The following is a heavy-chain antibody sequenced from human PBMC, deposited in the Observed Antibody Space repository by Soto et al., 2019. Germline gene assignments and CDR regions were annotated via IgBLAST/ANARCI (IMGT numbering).Heavy chain of an antibody. Sequence: EVQLVESGGGLVQPGGSLRLSCAASGFTFSSYSMNWVRQAPGKGLEWVSYISSSSSTIYYADSVKGRFTISRDNAKNSLYLQRNSLRDEDTAVYYCARDPRKRVPAATPYYYYYGMDVWGQGTTVTVSS. D-gene: IGHD2-2*01. CDR1: GFTFSSYS. CDR3: ARDPRKRVPAATPYYYYYGMDV. CDR2: ISSSSSTI. V-gene: IGHV3-48*02. J-gene: IGHJ6*02.